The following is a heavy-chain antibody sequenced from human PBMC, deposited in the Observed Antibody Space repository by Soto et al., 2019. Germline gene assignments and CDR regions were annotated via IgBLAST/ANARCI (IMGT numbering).Heavy chain of an antibody. CDR3: ARNQGDFWSGYSYYYGMDV. CDR1: GGSISSYY. Sequence: SETLSLTCTVSGGSISSYYWSWIRQPPGEGLEWIGYIYYSGSTNYNPSLKSRVTISVDTSKNQFSLKLSSVTAADTAVYYCARNQGDFWSGYSYYYGMDVWGQGTTVTVSS. V-gene: IGHV4-59*01. CDR2: IYYSGST. J-gene: IGHJ6*02. D-gene: IGHD3-3*01.